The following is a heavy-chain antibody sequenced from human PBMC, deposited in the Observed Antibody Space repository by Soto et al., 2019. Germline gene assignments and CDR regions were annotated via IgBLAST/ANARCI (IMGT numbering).Heavy chain of an antibody. D-gene: IGHD6-6*01. CDR3: ARGDGSSSFGYYYYYGMDV. V-gene: IGHV4-34*01. CDR2: INHSGST. Sequence: PSETLSLTCAVYGGSFSGYYWSWIRQPPGKGLEWIGEINHSGSTNYNPSLKSRVTISVDTSKNQFSLKLSSVTAADTAVYYCARGDGSSSFGYYYYYGMDVWGQGTTVTVSS. CDR1: GGSFSGYY. J-gene: IGHJ6*02.